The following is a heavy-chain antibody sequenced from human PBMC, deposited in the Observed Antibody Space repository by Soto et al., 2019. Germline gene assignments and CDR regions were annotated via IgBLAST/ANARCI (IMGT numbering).Heavy chain of an antibody. Sequence: QVQLQESAPGLVKGSETLSLTCTVSGGSISSYYWSWIRQPPGKGLEWIGYIYYSGSTNYNPSLKSRVTISVDTSKNQFSLKLRSVTAADTAVYYCARGYGDYVLDFWGQGTLVTVSS. D-gene: IGHD4-17*01. V-gene: IGHV4-59*08. CDR3: ARGYGDYVLDF. CDR2: IYYSGST. CDR1: GGSISSYY. J-gene: IGHJ4*02.